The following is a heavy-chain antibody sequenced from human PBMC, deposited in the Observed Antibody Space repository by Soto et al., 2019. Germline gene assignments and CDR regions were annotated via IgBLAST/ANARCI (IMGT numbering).Heavy chain of an antibody. CDR2: ISYDGSNK. D-gene: IGHD3-16*01. V-gene: IGHV3-30*18. CDR1: GFTFSSYG. CDR3: AKVGGGGRGYYFDY. Sequence: GGSLRLSCAASGFTFSSYGMHWVRQAPGKGLEWVAVISYDGSNKYYADSVKGRFTISRDNSKNTLYLQMNSLRAEDTAVYFRAKVGGGGRGYYFDYWGQGTLVTVSS. J-gene: IGHJ4*02.